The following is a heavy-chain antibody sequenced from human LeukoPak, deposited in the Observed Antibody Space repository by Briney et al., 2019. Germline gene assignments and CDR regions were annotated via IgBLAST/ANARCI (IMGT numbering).Heavy chain of an antibody. Sequence: PSETLSLTCTVSGGSISNYYWSWIRQPPGKGLEWIGYIYSSGSTNYNPSLKGRVTISVDTSKNQFSLKLSSVTAADTAVYYCARDDEAAPFDYWGQGTLVTVSS. CDR3: ARDDEAAPFDY. CDR2: IYSSGST. V-gene: IGHV4-59*01. CDR1: GGSISNYY. J-gene: IGHJ4*02. D-gene: IGHD6-13*01.